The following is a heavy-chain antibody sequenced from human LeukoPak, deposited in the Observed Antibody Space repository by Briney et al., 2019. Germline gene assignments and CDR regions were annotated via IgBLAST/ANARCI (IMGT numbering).Heavy chain of an antibody. J-gene: IGHJ3*02. D-gene: IGHD2-2*01. CDR1: GYTFTGYY. V-gene: IGHV1-2*06. CDR3: ARLGCSSTSCYFVDVDVDAFDI. Sequence: GASVKASCKASGYTFTGYYMHWVRQAPGQGLEWMGRINPNSGGTNFAQKFQGRVTMTRDTSISTAYMELSRLRSDDTAVYYCARLGCSSTSCYFVDVDVDAFDIWGQGTMVTVSS. CDR2: INPNSGGT.